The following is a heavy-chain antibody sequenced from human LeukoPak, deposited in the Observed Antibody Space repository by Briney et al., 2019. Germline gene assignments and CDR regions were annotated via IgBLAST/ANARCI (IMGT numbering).Heavy chain of an antibody. Sequence: QPGGSLRLSCTASGFTFTSYAMSWVRQAPGKGLEWVSGISWNSGSIGYADSVKGRFTISRDNAKNFLYLQMNSLRAEGTALYYCAKARPILNCSGGSCYLGYFDYWGQGTLVTVSS. CDR3: AKARPILNCSGGSCYLGYFDY. CDR1: GFTFTSYA. CDR2: ISWNSGSI. V-gene: IGHV3-9*01. J-gene: IGHJ4*02. D-gene: IGHD2-15*01.